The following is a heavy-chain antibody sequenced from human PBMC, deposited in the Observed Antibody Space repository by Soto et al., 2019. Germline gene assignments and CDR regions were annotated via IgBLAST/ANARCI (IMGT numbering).Heavy chain of an antibody. Sequence: SETLSLTCTVSGGSISSYYWSWIRQPPGKGLEWIGSIYYSGSTYYNPSLKSRVTISVDTSKNQFSLKLSSVTAADTAVYYCARRQSSSWYGLWGEGTLVTV. V-gene: IGHV4-59*05. CDR3: ARRQSSSWYGL. D-gene: IGHD6-13*01. CDR2: IYYSGST. CDR1: GGSISSYY. J-gene: IGHJ4*02.